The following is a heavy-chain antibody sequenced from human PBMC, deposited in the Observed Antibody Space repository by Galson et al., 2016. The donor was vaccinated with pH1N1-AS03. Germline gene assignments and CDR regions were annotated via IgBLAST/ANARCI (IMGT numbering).Heavy chain of an antibody. CDR2: IYGGGDT. Sequence: SLRLSCAASGFTINNNYMSWVRQAPGKGLEWVSVIYGGGDTFYADYVKGRFTIPRDNSKNTVYLQMNSLRVEDTAVYYCAREPWGSTQGEYWGQGTLVTVSS. D-gene: IGHD3-16*01. CDR3: AREPWGSTQGEY. J-gene: IGHJ4*02. V-gene: IGHV3-53*01. CDR1: GFTINNNY.